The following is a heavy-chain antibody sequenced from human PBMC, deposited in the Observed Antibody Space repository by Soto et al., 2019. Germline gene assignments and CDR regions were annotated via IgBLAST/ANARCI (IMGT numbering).Heavy chain of an antibody. Sequence: GASVKFSCKASGGIFTNYAFNWVRQAPGQGLEWLGGIIPVFGPGHYAQKFQGRLTITADRVTSTAYMELSSLRSEDTAVYYCARESEGMDREITVTSLGFYGLDVWGQGTTVTVSS. V-gene: IGHV1-69*06. CDR2: IIPVFGPG. D-gene: IGHD3-10*01. CDR1: GGIFTNYA. J-gene: IGHJ6*02. CDR3: ARESEGMDREITVTSLGFYGLDV.